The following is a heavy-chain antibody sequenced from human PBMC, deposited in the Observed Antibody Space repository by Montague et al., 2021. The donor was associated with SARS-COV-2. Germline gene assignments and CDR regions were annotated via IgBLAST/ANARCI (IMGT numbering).Heavy chain of an antibody. D-gene: IGHD3-10*01. CDR2: ISYDVSNK. CDR1: GFTFSSYA. Sequence: SLRLSCAASGFTFSSYAMHWVRQAPGKGLEWVAVISYDVSNKYYADSXXGRFTISRDNFKNTLYLQMNSLRAEDTAVYYCARAAQKQYVLLWFGELLHDAFDIWGQGTMVTVSS. J-gene: IGHJ3*02. CDR3: ARAAQKQYVLLWFGELLHDAFDI. V-gene: IGHV3-30-3*01.